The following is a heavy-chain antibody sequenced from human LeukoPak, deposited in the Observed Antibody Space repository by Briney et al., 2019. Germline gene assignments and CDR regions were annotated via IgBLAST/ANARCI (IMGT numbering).Heavy chain of an antibody. V-gene: IGHV4-59*08. CDR1: GGSVSSYY. Sequence: SETLSLTCTVSGGSVSSYYWSWIRQPPGKGLEWIGYIYYSGSTNYNPSLKSRVTISVDTSKNQFSLKLSSVTAADTAVYYCARQIIAAADPYYFDYWGQGTLVTVSS. CDR2: IYYSGST. J-gene: IGHJ4*02. D-gene: IGHD6-13*01. CDR3: ARQIIAAADPYYFDY.